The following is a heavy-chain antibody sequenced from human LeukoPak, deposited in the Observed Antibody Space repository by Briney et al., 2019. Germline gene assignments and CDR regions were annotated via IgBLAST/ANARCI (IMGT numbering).Heavy chain of an antibody. Sequence: KPSETLSLTCTVSGGSISSYYWSWVRQPPGKGLEWVGDIYYSGSTNYNPSLKSRVTISVDTSKNQFSLKLSSVTAADTAVYYCARLRFTDYYYYGMDVWGQGTTVTVSS. CDR3: ARLRFTDYYYYGMDV. D-gene: IGHD3-10*01. J-gene: IGHJ6*02. CDR1: GGSISSYY. V-gene: IGHV4-59*08. CDR2: IYYSGST.